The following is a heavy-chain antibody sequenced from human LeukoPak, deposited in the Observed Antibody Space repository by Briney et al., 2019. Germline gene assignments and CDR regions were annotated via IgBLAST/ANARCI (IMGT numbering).Heavy chain of an antibody. V-gene: IGHV3-49*04. Sequence: PGGSLRLSCTADGFTFGDYAMSWVRQAPGKGLEWVGLFRSKAYGGTTEYAASVRGRFTIARDDPKNIAFLQMNSLRTGDTAVYYCTRDWGPGIRTMDVWGKGTTVTVSS. CDR3: TRDWGPGIRTMDV. CDR2: FRSKAYGGTT. J-gene: IGHJ6*03. CDR1: GFTFGDYA. D-gene: IGHD1-14*01.